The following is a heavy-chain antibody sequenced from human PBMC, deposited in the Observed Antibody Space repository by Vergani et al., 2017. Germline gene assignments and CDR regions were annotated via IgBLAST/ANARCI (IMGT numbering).Heavy chain of an antibody. V-gene: IGHV3-33*01. Sequence: QVQLVESGGGVVQPGRSLRLSCAASGFTFSSYGMHWVRQAPGKGLEWVAVIWYDGSNKYYADSVKGRFTISRDNSKNTLYLQMNSLRAEDTAVYYCARDFGVVISWFDHWGQGTLVTVSS. CDR2: IWYDGSNK. D-gene: IGHD3-3*01. CDR1: GFTFSSYG. J-gene: IGHJ5*02. CDR3: ARDFGVVISWFDH.